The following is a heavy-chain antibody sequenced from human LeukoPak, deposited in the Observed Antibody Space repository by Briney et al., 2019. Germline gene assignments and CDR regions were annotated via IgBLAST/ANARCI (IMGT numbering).Heavy chain of an antibody. CDR3: ASKGPQYTCSWYYFDY. CDR1: GFTVSGNY. D-gene: IGHD6-13*01. Sequence: QPGGSLRLSCAASGFTVSGNYMSWVRQAPGKGLEWVSIIYSGGSTYYADSVKGRFTISRDNSKNTLYLQINSLRAEDTAVYYCASKGPQYTCSWYYFDYWGQGTLVTVSS. V-gene: IGHV3-66*02. J-gene: IGHJ4*02. CDR2: IYSGGST.